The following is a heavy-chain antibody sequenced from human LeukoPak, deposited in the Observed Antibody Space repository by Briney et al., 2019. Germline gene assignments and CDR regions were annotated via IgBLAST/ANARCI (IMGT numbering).Heavy chain of an antibody. D-gene: IGHD1-20*01. Sequence: GRSLRLSCAASGFTFSSYGMHWVRQAPGKGLEWVAVISYDGSNKYYADSVKGRFTISRDNSKNTLYLQMNSLRAEDTAVYYCAKDSRNNGNNSDYYYGMEVWGQ. V-gene: IGHV3-30*18. CDR2: ISYDGSNK. J-gene: IGHJ6*02. CDR3: AKDSRNNGNNSDYYYGMEV. CDR1: GFTFSSYG.